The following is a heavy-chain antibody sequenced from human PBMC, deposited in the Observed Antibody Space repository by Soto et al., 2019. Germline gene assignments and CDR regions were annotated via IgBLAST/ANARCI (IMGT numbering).Heavy chain of an antibody. CDR2: IYSGGTT. V-gene: IGHV3-66*01. D-gene: IGHD3-10*01. Sequence: GGSLRLSCAASGFTFSTYNMNWVRLAPGKGLEWVSVIYSGGTTYYAASVGGRFTISRDTSKNTVYLQMNSLRAEDTAMYFCARDRTISDYRSSGALGLWGQGTLVTVSS. CDR3: ARDRTISDYRSSGALGL. CDR1: GFTFSTYN. J-gene: IGHJ4*02.